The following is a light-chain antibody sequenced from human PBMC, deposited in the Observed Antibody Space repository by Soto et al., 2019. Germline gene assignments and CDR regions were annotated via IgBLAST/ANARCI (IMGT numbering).Light chain of an antibody. CDR2: GAS. Sequence: EIVLTQSPGTLSLSPGERATLSCRASQSVSSSYLAWYQQKPGQAPRLLIYGASSRATGIPDRFSGSGSGTDFNLTISRMEPEDFGVYYCHQYGSSPPMYTFGQGTKLEIK. J-gene: IGKJ2*01. V-gene: IGKV3-20*01. CDR1: QSVSSSY. CDR3: HQYGSSPPMYT.